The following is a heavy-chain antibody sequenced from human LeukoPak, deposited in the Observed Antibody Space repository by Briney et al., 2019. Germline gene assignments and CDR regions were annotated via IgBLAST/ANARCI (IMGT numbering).Heavy chain of an antibody. D-gene: IGHD4/OR15-4a*01. Sequence: GGSLRLSCVASGFTFSSHWMHWVRQGPGKGLVWVSRINGDGRSTNYADSVKGRFTISRDNAKNTLYLQMNSLRAEDTALYFCAKKAQYDGHYPLDYWGQGTLVTVSA. V-gene: IGHV3-74*01. CDR3: AKKAQYDGHYPLDY. CDR1: GFTFSSHW. CDR2: INGDGRST. J-gene: IGHJ4*02.